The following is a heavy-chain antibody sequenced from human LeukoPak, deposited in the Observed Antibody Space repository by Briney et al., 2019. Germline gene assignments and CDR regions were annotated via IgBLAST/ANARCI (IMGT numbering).Heavy chain of an antibody. V-gene: IGHV3-74*01. CDR1: GFTFSSYW. CDR3: ARAAIVVVPAAPFDY. D-gene: IGHD2-2*01. Sequence: GGSLRLSCVASGFTFSSYWMHWVRQDPRKGLVWVSRINGDGRNINYADSVRGRFTISRDNAKNSLYLQMNSLRAEDTAVYYCARAAIVVVPAAPFDYWGQGTLVTVSS. J-gene: IGHJ4*02. CDR2: INGDGRNI.